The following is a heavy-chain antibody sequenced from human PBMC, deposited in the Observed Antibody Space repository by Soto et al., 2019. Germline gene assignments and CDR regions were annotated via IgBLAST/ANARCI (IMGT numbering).Heavy chain of an antibody. J-gene: IGHJ4*02. CDR1: GYTFVNYG. CDR3: AKDRGYGSRFDS. D-gene: IGHD3-10*01. V-gene: IGHV1-18*04. CDR2: IQTDTHHA. Sequence: QVRLVQSGHEVKKPGAAVKVACKTSGYTFVNYGINWVRQAPGQGLEWMGGIQTDTHHANPARPFEGRVTMTADTSTGTAYLELRDLRPDDTAVYYCAKDRGYGSRFDSWGQGTLVTVSS.